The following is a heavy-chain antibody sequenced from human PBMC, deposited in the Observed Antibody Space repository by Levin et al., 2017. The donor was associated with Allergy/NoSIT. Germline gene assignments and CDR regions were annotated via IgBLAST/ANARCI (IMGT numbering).Heavy chain of an antibody. J-gene: IGHJ4*02. Sequence: SETLSLTCTVSGGSVSSGGYSWTWIRQPPGMGLEWIGFIYQTGSTYANPFLDRRVSISLDKSQNHFSLILTSVTAADTAVYYCARGPGGDYVDSWGQGILVTVSS. CDR1: GGSVSSGGYS. V-gene: IGHV4-30-2*01. D-gene: IGHD1-26*01. CDR3: ARGPGGDYVDS. CDR2: IYQTGST.